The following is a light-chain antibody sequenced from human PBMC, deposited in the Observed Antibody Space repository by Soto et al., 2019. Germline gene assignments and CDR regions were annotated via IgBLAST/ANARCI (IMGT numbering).Light chain of an antibody. J-gene: IGKJ1*01. CDR3: QQYNSYSPMT. V-gene: IGKV1-5*01. CDR1: QSISSW. CDR2: DAS. Sequence: DIPMTQSPSTLSASVGDRVTITCRASQSISSWLAWYQQKPGKAPKLLIYDASSLESGVPSRFSGSGSGTEFTLTISSLQPDDFATYYCQQYNSYSPMTFGQGTKVKIK.